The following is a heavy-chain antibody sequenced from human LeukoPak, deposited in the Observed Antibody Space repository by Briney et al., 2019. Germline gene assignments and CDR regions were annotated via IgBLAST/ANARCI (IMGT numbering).Heavy chain of an antibody. CDR3: AREGGFYRPLDY. V-gene: IGHV4-59*12. D-gene: IGHD3-3*01. Sequence: PSETLSLTCSVSGGSINNYHWSWIRQSPGEGLEWIGYVHYTGSTNYNPSLKGRVTISVDTSKNRFSLRLSSMTAADTAVYYCAREGGFYRPLDYSGQGTLVTVSS. CDR2: VHYTGST. CDR1: GGSINNYH. J-gene: IGHJ4*02.